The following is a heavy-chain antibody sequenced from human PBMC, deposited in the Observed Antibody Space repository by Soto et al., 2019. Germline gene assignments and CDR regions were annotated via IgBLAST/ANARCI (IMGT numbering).Heavy chain of an antibody. CDR2: ISAGDGNT. CDR1: GYTFTSYA. V-gene: IGHV1-3*01. Sequence: ASVKVSCKASGYTFTSYAMHWVCQAPGQRLEWMGWISAGDGNTKYSQNFQGRVTITRVTSASTAYMELSSLRSEDTAVYYCARDRYCSSISCYGDAFDIWGQGTMVTVSS. CDR3: ARDRYCSSISCYGDAFDI. J-gene: IGHJ3*02. D-gene: IGHD2-2*01.